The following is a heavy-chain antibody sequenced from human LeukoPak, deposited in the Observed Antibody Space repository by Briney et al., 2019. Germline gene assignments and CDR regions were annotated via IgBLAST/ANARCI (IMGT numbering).Heavy chain of an antibody. CDR1: GVSISSYY. J-gene: IGHJ4*02. CDR3: AREDGYYYGSGYYFDY. V-gene: IGHV4-4*07. D-gene: IGHD3-10*01. CDR2: IYTSGST. Sequence: SETLSRTCTVSGVSISSYYWGWLRQPAGKGLEWIGRIYTSGSTNYNPSLKSRITMSVDTSKNQSSLKLSSVTAADTAVYYCAREDGYYYGSGYYFDYWGQGTLVTASS.